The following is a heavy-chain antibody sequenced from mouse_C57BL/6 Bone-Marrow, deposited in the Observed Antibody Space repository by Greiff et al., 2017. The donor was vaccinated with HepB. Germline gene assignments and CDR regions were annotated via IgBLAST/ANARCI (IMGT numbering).Heavy chain of an antibody. CDR1: GYTFTSYW. CDR2: IHPNSGST. D-gene: IGHD2-5*01. J-gene: IGHJ3*01. Sequence: VQLQQPGAELVKPGASVKLSCKASGYTFTSYWMHWVKQRPGQGLEWIGMIHPNSGSTNYNEKFKSKATLTVDKSSSTAYIRLSSLTSEESAVYYCATNYSNPAWFAYWGEGILVSVS. V-gene: IGHV1-64*01. CDR3: ATNYSNPAWFAY.